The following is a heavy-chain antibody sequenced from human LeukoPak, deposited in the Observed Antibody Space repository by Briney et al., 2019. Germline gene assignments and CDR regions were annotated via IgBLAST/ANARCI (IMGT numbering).Heavy chain of an antibody. CDR3: ARDSRRELLHTFDI. D-gene: IGHD1-26*01. CDR2: IYYSGST. J-gene: IGHJ3*02. Sequence: SQTLSLTCTVSGGSISSGGYYWSWIRQHPGKGLEWIGYIYYSGSTYYNPSLKSRVTISVDTSKNQFSLKLNSVTAADTPVYYCARDSRRELLHTFDIWGQGTMVTVSS. V-gene: IGHV4-31*03. CDR1: GGSISSGGYY.